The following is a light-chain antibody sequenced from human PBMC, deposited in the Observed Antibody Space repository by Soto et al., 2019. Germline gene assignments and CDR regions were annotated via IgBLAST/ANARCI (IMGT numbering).Light chain of an antibody. Sequence: IRMTRSPSTQAANVGHIVTITCLASQSIGNGLAWYQQKAGRATKFLIYEASSLESGVPSRFSGSGSGTDFTLTISSLQPEDFATYYCQQSYSTPLITFGQGTRLEI. J-gene: IGKJ5*01. CDR3: QQSYSTPLIT. CDR2: EAS. V-gene: IGKV1-5*03. CDR1: QSIGNG.